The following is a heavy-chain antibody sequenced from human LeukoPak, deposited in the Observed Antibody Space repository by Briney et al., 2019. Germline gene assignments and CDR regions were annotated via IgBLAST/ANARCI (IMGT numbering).Heavy chain of an antibody. D-gene: IGHD3-10*01. CDR3: ARVGSMVRGVIGDYNWFDP. CDR2: MNPNSGNT. V-gene: IGHV1-8*01. J-gene: IGHJ5*02. Sequence: GASVKVSCKASGYTLTSYDINWVRQATGQGLEWMGWMNPNSGNTGYAQKFQGRVTMTRNTSISTAYMELSSLRSEDTAVYYCARVGSMVRGVIGDYNWFDPWGQGTLVTVSS. CDR1: GYTLTSYD.